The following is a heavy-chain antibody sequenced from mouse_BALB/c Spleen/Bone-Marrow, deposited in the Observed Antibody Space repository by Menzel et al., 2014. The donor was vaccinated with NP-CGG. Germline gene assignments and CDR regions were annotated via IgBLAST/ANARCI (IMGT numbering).Heavy chain of an antibody. D-gene: IGHD1-2*01. CDR1: SYTFTSYW. J-gene: IGHJ4*01. CDR3: ARRDYGIRENYYAMDY. V-gene: IGHV1-87*01. CDR2: IYPGDGDT. Sequence: VQLVESGAELARPGASVKLSCKASSYTFTSYWMQWVKQRPGQGLEWIGAIYPGDGDTRYTQKFKGKATLTADKSSSTAYMQLSSLASEDSAVYYCARRDYGIRENYYAMDYWGQGTSVTVSS.